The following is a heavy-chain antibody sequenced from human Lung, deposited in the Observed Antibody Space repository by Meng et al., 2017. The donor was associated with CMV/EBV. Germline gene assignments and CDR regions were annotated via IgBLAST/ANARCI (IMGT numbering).Heavy chain of an antibody. CDR1: GFSFTTFW. Sequence: SXAASGFSFTTFWMHWVRQAPGKGLVWVSHINSDGSDTTYADSVKGRFTISRDNAKNTLYLQMNSLRAEDVAVYYCARTYPNYYYGMDVWGQGTXVTVSS. D-gene: IGHD2-2*02. CDR2: INSDGSDT. J-gene: IGHJ6*02. CDR3: ARTYPNYYYGMDV. V-gene: IGHV3-74*01.